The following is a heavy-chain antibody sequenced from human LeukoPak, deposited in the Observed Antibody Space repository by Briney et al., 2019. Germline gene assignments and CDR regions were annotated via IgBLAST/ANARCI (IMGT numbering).Heavy chain of an antibody. CDR1: GYTFTSYG. D-gene: IGHD6-13*01. CDR3: ARDPGIAANYYYYGMDV. CDR2: ISAYNGNT. Sequence: ASVKVSCKASGYTFTSYGISWVRQAPGQGLEWMGWISAYNGNTNYAQKLQGRVTVTTDTSTSTAYMELRSLRSDDTAVYYCARDPGIAANYYYYGMDVWGQGTTVTVSS. V-gene: IGHV1-18*01. J-gene: IGHJ6*02.